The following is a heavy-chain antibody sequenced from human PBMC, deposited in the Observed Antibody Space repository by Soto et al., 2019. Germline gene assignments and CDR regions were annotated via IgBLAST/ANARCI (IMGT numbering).Heavy chain of an antibody. D-gene: IGHD3-22*01. V-gene: IGHV4-31*03. CDR3: ARHNYDSSGTAVDV. J-gene: IGHJ6*02. Sequence: QVQLQESGPGLVKPSQTLSLTCTVSGGSISSGGYYWSWIRQHPGKGLEWIGYIYYSGSTYYNPSLTSRVTISVETSKNQFSLKLSSVTAADTAVYYCARHNYDSSGTAVDVWGQGTTVTVSS. CDR2: IYYSGST. CDR1: GGSISSGGYY.